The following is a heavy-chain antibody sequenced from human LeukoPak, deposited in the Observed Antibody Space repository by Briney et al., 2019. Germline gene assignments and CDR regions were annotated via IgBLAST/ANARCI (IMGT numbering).Heavy chain of an antibody. D-gene: IGHD1-26*01. J-gene: IGHJ4*02. Sequence: PSETLSLTCTVSGGSVTSGDYYWSWIRQPPGKAPEWIGYIFYNGITNYNPSLKSRVTISVDTSKNQFSLKLSSVTAADTAVYYCARAPRSGSNYRFDHWGQGTLVTVSS. V-gene: IGHV4-61*08. CDR1: GGSVTSGDYY. CDR3: ARAPRSGSNYRFDH. CDR2: IFYNGIT.